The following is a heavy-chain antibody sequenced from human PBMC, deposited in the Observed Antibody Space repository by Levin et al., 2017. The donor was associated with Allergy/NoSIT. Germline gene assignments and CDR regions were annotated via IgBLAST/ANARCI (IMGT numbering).Heavy chain of an antibody. CDR1: GGSISSYY. J-gene: IGHJ6*02. D-gene: IGHD6-6*01. Sequence: KASETLSLTCTVSGGSISSYYWSWIRQPPGKGLEWIGYIYYSGSTNYNPSLKSRVTISVDTSKNQFSLKLSSVTAADTAVYYCARFQLVPGYYGMDVWGQGTTVTVSS. CDR2: IYYSGST. V-gene: IGHV4-59*01. CDR3: ARFQLVPGYYGMDV.